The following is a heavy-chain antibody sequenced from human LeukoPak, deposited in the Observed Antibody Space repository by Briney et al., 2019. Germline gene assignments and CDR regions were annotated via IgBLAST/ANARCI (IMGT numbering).Heavy chain of an antibody. D-gene: IGHD3-10*01. V-gene: IGHV4-4*02. Sequence: SGTLSLTCAVSGGSISSSNWWSWVRQPPGKGLEWIGSIYYTGSTYYSPSLKSRIDISVDTSKNQFSLKLSSVTAADTAVYYCARLTLRGVIHFDYWGQGALVTVSS. CDR3: ARLTLRGVIHFDY. CDR1: GGSISSSNW. J-gene: IGHJ4*02. CDR2: IYYTGST.